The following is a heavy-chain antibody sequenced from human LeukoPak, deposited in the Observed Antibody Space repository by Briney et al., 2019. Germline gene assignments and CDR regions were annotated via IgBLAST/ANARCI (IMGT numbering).Heavy chain of an antibody. J-gene: IGHJ4*02. CDR3: ARLDYYGSGSYQVDY. D-gene: IGHD3-10*01. Sequence: VANIKQDGSEKYYVDSVKGRFTISRDNAKNSLYLQMNSLRAEDTAVYYCARLDYYGSGSYQVDYWGQGTLVTVSS. V-gene: IGHV3-7*03. CDR2: IKQDGSEK.